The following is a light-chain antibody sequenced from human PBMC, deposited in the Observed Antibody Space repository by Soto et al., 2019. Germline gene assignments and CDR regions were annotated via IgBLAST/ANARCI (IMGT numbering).Light chain of an antibody. CDR2: WAS. V-gene: IGKV4-1*01. Sequence: DIVMTQSPDSLGVSLGESATIKCKSSQSVLFSSNNKNYLAWYQQKPGQPPKLLIYWASTRESGVPDRFSGSGSGTDFTLTISSLQAEDVAVYYCQQYYSTPLTFGGGTRWIS. CDR1: QSVLFSSNNKNY. J-gene: IGKJ4*01. CDR3: QQYYSTPLT.